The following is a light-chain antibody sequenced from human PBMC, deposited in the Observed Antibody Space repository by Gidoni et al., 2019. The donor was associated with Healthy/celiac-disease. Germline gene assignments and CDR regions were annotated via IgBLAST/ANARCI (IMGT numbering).Light chain of an antibody. CDR3: QQYGSSPRT. CDR1: QSVSSSY. J-gene: IGKJ1*01. Sequence: DIVLTQSPGTLSLSPGERATLSCRASQSVSSSYLAWYQQKPGQAPRLLIYGASSRATGIPDRFSCSGSGTDFTLTISRLEPEDFAVYYCQQYGSSPRTFXQXTKVXIK. V-gene: IGKV3-20*01. CDR2: GAS.